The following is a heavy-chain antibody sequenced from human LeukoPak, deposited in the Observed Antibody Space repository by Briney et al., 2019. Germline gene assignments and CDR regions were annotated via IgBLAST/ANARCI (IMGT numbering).Heavy chain of an antibody. V-gene: IGHV4-59*12. J-gene: IGHJ4*02. CDR2: IYHSGST. CDR3: ARVGGYSGYAVI. D-gene: IGHD5-12*01. Sequence: SETLSLTCTVSGGSISSYYWSWIRQPPGKGLEWIGYIYHSGSTNYKPSLKSRVTISVDTSKNQVSLKLSSVTAADTAVYYCARVGGYSGYAVIWGQGTLVTVSS. CDR1: GGSISSYY.